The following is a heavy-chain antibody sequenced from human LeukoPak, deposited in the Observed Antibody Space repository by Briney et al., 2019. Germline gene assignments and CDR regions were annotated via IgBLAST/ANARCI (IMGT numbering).Heavy chain of an antibody. CDR2: ISSSSSYI. CDR3: ARSSGITSSRN. V-gene: IGHV3-21*01. CDR1: GFTFSSYA. J-gene: IGHJ4*02. Sequence: PGGSLRLSCAASGFTFSSYAMHWVRQAPGKGLEWVSSISSSSSYIYYADSVKGRFTISRDNAKNSLYLQMNSLRAEDTAVYYCARSSGITSSRNWGRGTLVTVSS. D-gene: IGHD3-10*01.